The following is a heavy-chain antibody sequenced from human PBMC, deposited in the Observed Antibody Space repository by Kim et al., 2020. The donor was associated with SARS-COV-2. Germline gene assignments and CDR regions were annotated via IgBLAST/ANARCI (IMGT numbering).Heavy chain of an antibody. J-gene: IGHJ6*02. CDR3: ARKGYTGVTVYGMDL. D-gene: IGHD2-2*02. V-gene: IGHV3-30*07. Sequence: AESVKGRCTISRDNCKNTWSLQMNSLRAEDRAVYYCARKGYTGVTVYGMDLWGQGTTVTVSS.